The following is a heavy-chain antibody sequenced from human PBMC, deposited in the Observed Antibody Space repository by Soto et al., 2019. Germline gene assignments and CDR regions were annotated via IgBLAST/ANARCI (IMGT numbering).Heavy chain of an antibody. D-gene: IGHD2-21*02. V-gene: IGHV1-69*12. J-gene: IGHJ3*02. Sequence: QVQLVQSGAEVKKPGSSVKVSCKASGGTFSSYAISWVRQAPGQGLEWMGGILPIFGTANYAQKFQGRVTITADESTSTAYMELSSLRSEDTAVYYCARGGIVVVTAIEGEAFDIWGQGTMVTVSS. CDR2: ILPIFGTA. CDR3: ARGGIVVVTAIEGEAFDI. CDR1: GGTFSSYA.